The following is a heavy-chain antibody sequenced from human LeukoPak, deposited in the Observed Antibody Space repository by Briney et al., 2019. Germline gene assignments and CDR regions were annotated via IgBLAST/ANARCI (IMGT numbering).Heavy chain of an antibody. CDR1: GFTFSNYW. CDR2: INSDGSST. V-gene: IGHV3-74*01. J-gene: IGHJ5*02. Sequence: GGSLRLSCAASGFTFSNYWMHWVRQAPGKGLVWVSRINSDGSSTIYVDSVKGRFTISRDNAKNSLYLQMNSLRAEDTAVYYCAREPQFSPSWFDPWGQGTLVTVSS. CDR3: AREPQFSPSWFDP.